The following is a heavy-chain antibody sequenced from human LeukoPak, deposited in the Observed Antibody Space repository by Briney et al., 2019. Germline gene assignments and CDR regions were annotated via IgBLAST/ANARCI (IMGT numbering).Heavy chain of an antibody. CDR2: IYTSGST. CDR3: ARMVDSSGWYYYYYYMDV. CDR1: GGSISSYY. J-gene: IGHJ6*03. Sequence: SETLSLTCTVSGGSISSYYWSWIRQPAGKGLEWIGRIYTSGSTNYNPSLKSRVIMSVDTSKNQFSLKLSSVTAADTAVYYCARMVDSSGWYYYYYYMDVWGKGTTVTVSS. V-gene: IGHV4-4*07. D-gene: IGHD6-19*01.